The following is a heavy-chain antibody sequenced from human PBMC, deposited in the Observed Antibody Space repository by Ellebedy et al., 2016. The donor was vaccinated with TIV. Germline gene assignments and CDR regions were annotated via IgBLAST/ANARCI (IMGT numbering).Heavy chain of an antibody. D-gene: IGHD2-8*01. J-gene: IGHJ4*02. Sequence: GGSLRLXCEASGFTFRQYGMHWGRQAPGKGLEWVAVISYDGSNKYYADSVKGRFTISRDNSKNTLYLQMNSLRAEDTAVYYCAKGLVLMVYAHDYWGQGTLVTVSS. CDR1: GFTFRQYG. CDR2: ISYDGSNK. V-gene: IGHV3-30*18. CDR3: AKGLVLMVYAHDY.